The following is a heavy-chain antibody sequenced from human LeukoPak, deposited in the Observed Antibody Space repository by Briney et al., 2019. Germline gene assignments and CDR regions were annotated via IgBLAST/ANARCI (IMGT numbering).Heavy chain of an antibody. CDR2: IRSDGNKK. CDR1: GFTFRSYG. D-gene: IGHD4-17*01. V-gene: IGHV3-30*02. CDR3: AKDLNYGELVDS. J-gene: IGHJ4*02. Sequence: AGGSLRLSCAASGFTFRSYGMYWVRQAPGKGLEWVAFIRSDGNKKYYADSVKGRFTISRDNSRNTLYLQMNSLRTEDTAVYYCAKDLNYGELVDSWGKGTLVTVSS.